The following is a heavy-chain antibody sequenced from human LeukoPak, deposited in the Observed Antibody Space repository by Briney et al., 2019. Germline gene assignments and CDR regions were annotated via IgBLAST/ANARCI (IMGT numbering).Heavy chain of an antibody. CDR3: AREGIHYDFWSGSQKGYFDY. CDR2: IIPIFGTA. V-gene: IGHV1-69*01. CDR1: GGTFSSYA. J-gene: IGHJ4*02. D-gene: IGHD3-3*01. Sequence: SVKVSCKASGGTFSSYAISWVRQAPGQGLEWMGGIIPIFGTANYAQKFQGRVTITADESTSTAYMELSSLRSDDTAVYYCAREGIHYDFWSGSQKGYFDYWGQGTLVTVSS.